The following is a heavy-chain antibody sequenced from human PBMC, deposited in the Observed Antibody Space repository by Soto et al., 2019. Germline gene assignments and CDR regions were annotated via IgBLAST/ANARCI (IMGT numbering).Heavy chain of an antibody. D-gene: IGHD3-10*01. CDR1: DGSFSNNY. J-gene: IGHJ4*02. CDR2: ISPSGTT. V-gene: IGHV4-34*01. CDR3: ATSLWFGTQPEV. Sequence: SETLSLTCGVYDGSFSNNYWTWFRQPPGKGLEWIGEISPSGTTKYIPPLKSRVTISLDTSKMHSSLKVTSVTAADTAVYYCATSLWFGTQPEVWGQGTLVTVSS.